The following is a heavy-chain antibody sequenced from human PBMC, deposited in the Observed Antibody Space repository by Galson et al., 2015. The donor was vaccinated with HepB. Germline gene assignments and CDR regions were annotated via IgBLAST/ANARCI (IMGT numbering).Heavy chain of an antibody. CDR3: ARVTGQWLVPFSIDY. CDR2: IYYSGST. D-gene: IGHD6-19*01. J-gene: IGHJ4*02. CDR1: GGSISSGGYY. V-gene: IGHV4-31*03. Sequence: TLSLTCTVSGGSISSGGYYWSWIRQHPGKGLEWIGYIYYSGSTYYNPSLKSRVTISVDTSKNQFSLKLSSVTAADTAVYYCARVTGQWLVPFSIDYWGQGTLVTVSS.